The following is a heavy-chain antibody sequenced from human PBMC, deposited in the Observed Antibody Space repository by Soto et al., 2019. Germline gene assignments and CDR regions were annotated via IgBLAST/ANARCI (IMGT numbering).Heavy chain of an antibody. CDR1: GGSISSSSYY. D-gene: IGHD3-16*01. CDR3: ARQYDYIWGTSSAFDI. Sequence: PSETLSLTCTVSGGSISSSSYYWGWIRQPPGKGLEWIGSIYYSGSTYYNPSLKSRVTISVDTSKNQFSLKLNSVTAAGTAVYYCARQYDYIWGTSSAFDIWGQGTMVTVSS. V-gene: IGHV4-39*01. J-gene: IGHJ3*02. CDR2: IYYSGST.